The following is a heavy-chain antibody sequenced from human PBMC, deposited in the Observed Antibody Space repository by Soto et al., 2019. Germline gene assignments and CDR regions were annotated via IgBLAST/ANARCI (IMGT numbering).Heavy chain of an antibody. V-gene: IGHV5-51*01. D-gene: IGHD2-2*02. J-gene: IGHJ4*02. CDR3: AGQGYCSSTACYTVDY. CDR1: GYSFTSYW. CDR2: IYPGDSNT. Sequence: GKSLKISCKGSGYSFTSYWIGWVRQMPGKGLEWMGIIYPGDSNTRYSPSFQGQVTISADKSITTAYLQWSSLKASDTAMYYCAGQGYCSSTACYTVDYWGQRTLVTVSS.